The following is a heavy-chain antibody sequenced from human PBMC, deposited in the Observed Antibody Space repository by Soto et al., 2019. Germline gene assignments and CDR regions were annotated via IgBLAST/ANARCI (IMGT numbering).Heavy chain of an antibody. J-gene: IGHJ6*02. D-gene: IGHD3-10*01. CDR1: GFTFSSYA. CDR3: ARDRQFSHPRGGMDV. CDR2: ISGTGYNT. V-gene: IGHV3-23*01. Sequence: GGTLRLSCAASGFTFSSYAMNWVRQAPGKGLEWVSAISGTGYNTYYADSLKGRFTISRDNSKNALSLQMNSLRAEDTAVYYCARDRQFSHPRGGMDVWGQGTTVTVSS.